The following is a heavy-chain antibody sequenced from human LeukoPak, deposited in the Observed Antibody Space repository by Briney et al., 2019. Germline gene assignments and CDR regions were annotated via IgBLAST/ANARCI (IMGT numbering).Heavy chain of an antibody. CDR1: GFTFRTYA. CDR3: AKRLYYYESSGPLGGFDY. V-gene: IGHV3-23*01. D-gene: IGHD3-22*01. CDR2: ISGSGDST. Sequence: GGSLRLSCAASGFTFRTYAMSWVRQAPGKGLEWVSGISGSGDSTYYADSVKGRFTISRDNSWNTLFLQMNSLRDEDTAIYYCAKRLYYYESSGPLGGFDYWGQGTLVTVSS. J-gene: IGHJ4*02.